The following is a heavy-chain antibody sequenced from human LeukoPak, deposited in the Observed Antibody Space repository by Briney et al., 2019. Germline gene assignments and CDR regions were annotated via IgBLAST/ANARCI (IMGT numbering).Heavy chain of an antibody. CDR1: GDSVGSGAYY. CDR3: ARESGPRQTKQFDN. V-gene: IGHV4-30-4*08. CDR2: IHYSGST. Sequence: PSETLSLTCTVSGDSVGSGAYYWSWIRQPPGKGLEWIGYIHYSGSTYYNPSLKSRVTISVDTSKNQFSLKLSSVTAADTAVYYCARESGPRQTKQFDNWGQGTLVTVSS. J-gene: IGHJ4*02. D-gene: IGHD1-14*01.